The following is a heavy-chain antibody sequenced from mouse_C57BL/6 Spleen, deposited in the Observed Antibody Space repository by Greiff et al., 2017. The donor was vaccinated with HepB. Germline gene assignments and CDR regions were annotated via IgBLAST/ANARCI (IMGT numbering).Heavy chain of an antibody. CDR2: IHPSDSDT. Sequence: QVQLQQPGAELVMPGASVKLSCKASGYTFTSYWMHWVKQRPGQGLEWIGRIHPSDSDTNYNQKFKGKATLTVDKSSSTAYMQLSSLTSEDSAVYYCAIQVVANPYYFDYWGQGTTLTVSS. J-gene: IGHJ2*01. D-gene: IGHD1-1*01. V-gene: IGHV1-74*01. CDR1: GYTFTSYW. CDR3: AIQVVANPYYFDY.